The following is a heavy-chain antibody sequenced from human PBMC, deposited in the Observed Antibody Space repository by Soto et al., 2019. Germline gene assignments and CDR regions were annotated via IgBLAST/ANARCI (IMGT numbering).Heavy chain of an antibody. J-gene: IGHJ5*02. CDR1: GYTFTSYD. Sequence: GASVKVSCKASGYTFTSYDINWVRQPTRQGLEWMGWMNPNSGNTGYAQKFQGRVTMTRNTSISTAYMELSSLRSEDTAVYYCARGILWFGELYWFVPWGQGTLVTVS. CDR3: ARGILWFGELYWFVP. V-gene: IGHV1-8*01. CDR2: MNPNSGNT. D-gene: IGHD3-10*01.